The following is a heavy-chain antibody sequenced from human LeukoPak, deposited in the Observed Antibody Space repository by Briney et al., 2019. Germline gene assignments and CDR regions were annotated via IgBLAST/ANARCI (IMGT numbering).Heavy chain of an antibody. D-gene: IGHD5-12*01. Sequence: SETLSLTCTVSSGSISTSNYYWGWVRQPPGKALEWIGNIFYSGSTNYNPSLKSRVTISVDMSKNQFSLKLSSVTAADTAVYYCARVDQSGYDTRGWFDPWGQGTLVTVSS. CDR2: IFYSGST. J-gene: IGHJ5*02. CDR3: ARVDQSGYDTRGWFDP. V-gene: IGHV4-39*07. CDR1: SGSISTSNYY.